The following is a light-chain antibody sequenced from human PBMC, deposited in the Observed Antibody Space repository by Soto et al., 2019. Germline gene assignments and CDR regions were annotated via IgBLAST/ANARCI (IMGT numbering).Light chain of an antibody. Sequence: ENVLSQSPGTLSLSPVERATLSFRASESVSNNYLAWYQQRPGQAPRLLIYGASSRATGIPARFSGSGSGTDFTLTISRLEPEDFAVYHCQQYSSSPRTFGQGTRLEIK. J-gene: IGKJ5*01. V-gene: IGKV3-20*01. CDR1: ESVSNNY. CDR2: GAS. CDR3: QQYSSSPRT.